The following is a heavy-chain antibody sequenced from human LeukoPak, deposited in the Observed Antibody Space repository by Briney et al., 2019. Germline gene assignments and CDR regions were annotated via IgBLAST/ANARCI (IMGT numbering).Heavy chain of an antibody. D-gene: IGHD3-22*01. V-gene: IGHV4-34*01. Sequence: SGTLSLTCAVYGGSFSGSYWSWIRQPPGKGLEWIGEIHPSGITNYNPSLKSRVSISIDTSKNQFSLSLTSVTAADTAVYYCSRGYDNEKSAYWGQGTLVTVSS. J-gene: IGHJ4*02. CDR1: GGSFSGSY. CDR2: IHPSGIT. CDR3: SRGYDNEKSAY.